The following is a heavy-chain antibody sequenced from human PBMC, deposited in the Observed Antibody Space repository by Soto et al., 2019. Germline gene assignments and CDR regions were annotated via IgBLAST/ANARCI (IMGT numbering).Heavy chain of an antibody. CDR2: ISGSGAET. V-gene: IGHV3-23*01. CDR1: GFSFSTYA. CDR3: AKGAYDDVDSSFDY. J-gene: IGHJ4*02. D-gene: IGHD3-22*01. Sequence: EVQLLESGGGLVQPGGSLRLSCGASGFSFSTYAMSLVRQAPGKGLEWVSGISGSGAETYHADSVKGRFTISRDNSKNTLYLQMNSLRAEDTAVYYCAKGAYDDVDSSFDYWGQGTLVTVSS.